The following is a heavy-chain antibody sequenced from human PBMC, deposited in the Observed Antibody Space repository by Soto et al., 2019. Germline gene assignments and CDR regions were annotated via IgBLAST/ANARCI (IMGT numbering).Heavy chain of an antibody. J-gene: IGHJ4*02. CDR3: ARTGFLGWLLFDY. D-gene: IGHD3-3*01. CDR1: GYTFTSYA. V-gene: IGHV1-3*01. CDR2: INAGNGNT. Sequence: AASVKVSCKASGYTFTSYAMHWVRQAPGQRLEWMGWINAGNGNTKYSQKFQGRVTITRDTSASTAYMELSSLGSEDTAVYYCARTGFLGWLLFDYWGQGTLVTVSS.